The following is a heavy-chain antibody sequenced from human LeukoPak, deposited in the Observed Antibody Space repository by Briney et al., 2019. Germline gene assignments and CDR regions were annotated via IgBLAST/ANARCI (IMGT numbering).Heavy chain of an antibody. CDR1: GFTFSSYG. D-gene: IGHD3-22*01. V-gene: IGHV3-30*02. CDR3: ARLLSPWYYYDSSGYSPRYYFDY. J-gene: IGHJ4*02. CDR2: IQYDGSNK. Sequence: GGSLRLSCAASGFTFSSYGMHWVRQAPGKGLKWVAFIQYDGSNKYYADSVKGRFTISRDNAKNSLYLQMNSLRAEDTAVYYCARLLSPWYYYDSSGYSPRYYFDYWGQGTLVTVSS.